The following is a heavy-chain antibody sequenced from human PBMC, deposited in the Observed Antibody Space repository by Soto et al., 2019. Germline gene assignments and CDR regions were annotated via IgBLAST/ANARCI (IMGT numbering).Heavy chain of an antibody. J-gene: IGHJ4*02. CDR3: ARHCSGGSCYSDY. CDR1: GGTSSSYA. V-gene: IGHV1-69*05. CDR2: IIPIFGTA. Sequence: QVQLVQSGAEVKKPGSSVKVSCKASGGTSSSYAISWVRQAPGQGLEWMGGIIPIFGTANYAQKFQGRVTXTXDXXTSKAYMELSSLRSEDAAVYYCARHCSGGSCYSDYWGQGTLVTVSS. D-gene: IGHD2-15*01.